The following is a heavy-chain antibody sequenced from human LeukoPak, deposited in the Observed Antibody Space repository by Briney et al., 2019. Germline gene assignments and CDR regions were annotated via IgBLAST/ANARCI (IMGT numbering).Heavy chain of an antibody. CDR2: IFQSGTT. CDR1: GYSISSGHF. V-gene: IGHV4-38-2*01. D-gene: IGHD3-22*01. Sequence: SESLSLTCAVSGYSISSGHFWGWIRQPPGKGLEWIGSIFQSGTTYYNPSLKSRVTISVDTSKNHFSLKLSSVTAADTAVYYCARHVSYNIIGSHWGGFDPWGQGTLVTVSS. CDR3: ARHVSYNIIGSHWGGFDP. J-gene: IGHJ5*02.